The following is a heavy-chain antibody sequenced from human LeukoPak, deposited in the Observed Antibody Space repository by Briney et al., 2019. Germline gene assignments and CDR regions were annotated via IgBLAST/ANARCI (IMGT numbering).Heavy chain of an antibody. V-gene: IGHV1-2*02. D-gene: IGHD2/OR15-2a*01. CDR1: GYTFTGYY. J-gene: IGHJ4*02. CDR3: VKDLRSDFMGVLSRYLSY. CDR2: INPNSGGT. Sequence: ASVKVSCKASGYTFTGYYMHWVRQAPGQGLEWMGWINPNSGGTNYAQKFQGRVTMTRDTSISTAYMELSSLRAEDTAVYLCVKDLRSDFMGVLSRYLSYWGQGTLVTVSS.